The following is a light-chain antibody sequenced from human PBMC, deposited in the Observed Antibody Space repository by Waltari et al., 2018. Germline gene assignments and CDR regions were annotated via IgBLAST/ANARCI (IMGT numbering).Light chain of an antibody. V-gene: IGLV2-8*01. Sequence: QSALTQPPSASGSPGQSVTISCPGTRCAVGGSPYVSWYQQHPGRAPKLIIYEVNKRPSGVPGRFSGSKSGNTASLTVSGPQAEDEAEYYCSSYSDSNNLVFGGGTKLTVL. CDR1: RCAVGGSPY. CDR2: EVN. CDR3: SSYSDSNNLV. J-gene: IGLJ2*01.